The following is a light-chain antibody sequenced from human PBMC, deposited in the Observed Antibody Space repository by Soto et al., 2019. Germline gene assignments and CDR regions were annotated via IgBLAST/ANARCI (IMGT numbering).Light chain of an antibody. V-gene: IGKV4-1*01. CDR3: QQYYSTPLT. CDR1: QSVLYSSNNKNY. CDR2: WAS. J-gene: IGKJ4*01. Sequence: DIVMTQSPASLAVSLGERATINCKSSQSVLYSSNNKNYLAWYQQKPGQPPKLLIYWASTRASGVPDRFSGSGSGTDFTLTISSLQAEDVAVYYCQQYYSTPLTFGGGTKVEIK.